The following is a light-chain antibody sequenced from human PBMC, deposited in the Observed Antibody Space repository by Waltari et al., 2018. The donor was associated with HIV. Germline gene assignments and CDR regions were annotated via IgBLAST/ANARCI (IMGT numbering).Light chain of an antibody. J-gene: IGLJ3*02. V-gene: IGLV2-14*01. Sequence: QSALTQPASVSGSPGQSITISCTGTSSDVGRYKYVSWYQQHPGKAPKLIVYEVSNRPSGVSNRFSGSKSGNTASLTISGLQAEDEADYYCSSYTGSSTLWVFGGGTKLTVL. CDR3: SSYTGSSTLWV. CDR2: EVS. CDR1: SSDVGRYKY.